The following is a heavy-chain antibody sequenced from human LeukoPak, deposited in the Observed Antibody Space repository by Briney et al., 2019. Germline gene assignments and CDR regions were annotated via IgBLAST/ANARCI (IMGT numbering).Heavy chain of an antibody. D-gene: IGHD2-2*01. CDR3: ARVCFGQVVGGDYYYYYYMDV. CDR1: GGSISSYY. Sequence: SETLSLTCTVSGGSISSYYWSWTRQPPGKGLEWIGYIYYSGSTNYNPSLRSRVTISVDTSKNQFSLKLSSVTAADTAVYYCARVCFGQVVGGDYYYYYYMDVWGKGTTVTVSS. V-gene: IGHV4-59*01. J-gene: IGHJ6*03. CDR2: IYYSGST.